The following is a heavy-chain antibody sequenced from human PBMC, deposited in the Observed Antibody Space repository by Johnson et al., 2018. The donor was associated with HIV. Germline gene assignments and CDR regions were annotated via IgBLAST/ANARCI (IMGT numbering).Heavy chain of an antibody. CDR1: GFTFSSYW. CDR2: IGTAGDT. V-gene: IGHV3-13*01. D-gene: IGHD6-13*01. J-gene: IGHJ3*02. CDR3: ARGSWLEAAAPGAFDI. Sequence: VQLVESGGGLVQPGGSLRLSCAASGFTFSSYWMSWVRQATGKGLEWVSAIGTAGDTYYPGSVKGRFTISRENAKNSLYLQMNSLRAGDTAVYYCARGSWLEAAAPGAFDIWGQGTMVTVSS.